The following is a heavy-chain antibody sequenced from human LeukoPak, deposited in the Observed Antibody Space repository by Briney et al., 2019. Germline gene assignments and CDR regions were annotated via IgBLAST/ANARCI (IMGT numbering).Heavy chain of an antibody. J-gene: IGHJ4*02. CDR3: AKGGGSGWSVDC. D-gene: IGHD6-19*01. CDR1: GFTFSSYG. V-gene: IGHV3-30*02. CDR2: VRYDGTNK. Sequence: PGGSLRLSCSASGFTFSSYGMHWVRQAPGKGLEWVAFVRYDGTNKYYADSVRGRLTISRDNSKNTLYLQMGSLRGDDTAVYYCAKGGGSGWSVDCWGQGTLVTVSS.